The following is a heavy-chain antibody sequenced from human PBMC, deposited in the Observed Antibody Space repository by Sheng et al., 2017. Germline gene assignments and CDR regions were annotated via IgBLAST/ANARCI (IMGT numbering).Heavy chain of an antibody. CDR3: ARDARDGSYFGY. D-gene: IGHD1-26*01. CDR2: IYSGGST. J-gene: IGHJ4*02. CDR1: GFTVSSNY. Sequence: EVQLVESGGGLIQPWGGPLRLSCAASGFTVSSNYMSWVRQAPGKGLEWVSVIYSGGSTYYADSVKGRFTISRDNSKNTLYLQMNSLRAEDTAVYYCARDARDGSYFGYWGQGTLVTVSS. V-gene: IGHV3-53*01.